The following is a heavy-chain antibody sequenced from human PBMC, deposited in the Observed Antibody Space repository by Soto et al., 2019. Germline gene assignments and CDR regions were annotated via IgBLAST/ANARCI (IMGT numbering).Heavy chain of an antibody. CDR1: GFTFSSYA. CDR2: ISYDGSNK. V-gene: IGHV3-30-3*01. J-gene: IGHJ3*02. CDR3: ARVRGSFFDAFDI. Sequence: GGSLRLSCAASGFTFSSYAMHWVRQAPGKGLEWVAVISYDGSNKYYADSVKGRFTISRDNAKNSLYLQMNSLRAEDTAVYYCARVRGSFFDAFDIWGQGTMVTVSS. D-gene: IGHD1-26*01.